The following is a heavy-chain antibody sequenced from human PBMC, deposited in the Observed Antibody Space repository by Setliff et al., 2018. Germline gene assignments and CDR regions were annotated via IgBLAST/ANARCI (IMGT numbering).Heavy chain of an antibody. CDR1: GDSISNYY. V-gene: IGHV4-4*07. Sequence: SETLSLTCTVSGDSISNYYWNWIRQPAGKGLEWIGRIYVTESTKYNPSLKSRVTLSIDTSKNQFSLKLSSVTAADTAVYYCARDYQGGWFAPWGQGIMVTVSS. CDR3: ARDYQGGWFAP. CDR2: IYVTEST. J-gene: IGHJ5*02. D-gene: IGHD3-16*01.